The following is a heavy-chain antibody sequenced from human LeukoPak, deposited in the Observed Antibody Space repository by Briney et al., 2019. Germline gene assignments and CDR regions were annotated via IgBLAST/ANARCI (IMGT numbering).Heavy chain of an antibody. CDR3: ARANFLYCSNTTCLFDY. CDR2: INPNDGDT. CDR1: GYTFTDYS. Sequence: ASVKVSCKASGYTFTDYSMHWVRQAPGQGVEWMGWINPNDGDTNYAQKFQGRVTMTRDTSISTAHMEVSRLRSDDTAVYYCARANFLYCSNTTCLFDYWGQGTLVTVSS. V-gene: IGHV1-2*02. D-gene: IGHD2-2*01. J-gene: IGHJ4*02.